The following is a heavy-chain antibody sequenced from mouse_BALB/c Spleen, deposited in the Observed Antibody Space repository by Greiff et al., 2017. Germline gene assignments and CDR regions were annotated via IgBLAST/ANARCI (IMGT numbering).Heavy chain of an antibody. CDR1: GYTFTSYW. Sequence: QVQLQQPGAELVKPGASVKLSCKASGYTFTSYWMHWVKQRPGQGLEWIGEIHPSDSYTNYNQKFKGKATLTVDKSSSTAYMQLSSLTSEDSAVYYCATDGFAYWGQGTLVTVSA. V-gene: IGHV1-69*02. J-gene: IGHJ3*01. CDR3: ATDGFAY. CDR2: IHPSDSYT.